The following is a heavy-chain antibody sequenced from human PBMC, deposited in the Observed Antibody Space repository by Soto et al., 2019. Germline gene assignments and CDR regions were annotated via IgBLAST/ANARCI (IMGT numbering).Heavy chain of an antibody. CDR2: INGRGDST. CDR3: AKVEYYDSGRYNGN. Sequence: EVQLLESGGDLVQPGGSLRLSCAASGFIFNSYAMNWVRQAPGKGLEWVSGINGRGDSTYYADSVKGRFTVSRDNSKTTLYLQMNSLRAEDTALYYCAKVEYYDSGRYNGNWGQGTLVAVSS. J-gene: IGHJ4*02. D-gene: IGHD3-10*01. V-gene: IGHV3-23*01. CDR1: GFIFNSYA.